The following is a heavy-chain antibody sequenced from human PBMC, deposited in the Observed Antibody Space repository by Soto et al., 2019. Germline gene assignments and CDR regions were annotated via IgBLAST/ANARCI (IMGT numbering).Heavy chain of an antibody. J-gene: IGHJ4*02. CDR2: INTLSGDT. Sequence: ASVKVSCKASGYTFSGYYMHWVRQAPGQGLEWMGWINTLSGDTSFPQKFQGGLAMTRDTSIDTVFMEVSRLTSDDTAIYYCARSLLNVILPLGYWGQGTLVTVSS. CDR1: GYTFSGYY. CDR3: ARSLLNVILPLGY. D-gene: IGHD3-3*02. V-gene: IGHV1-2*02.